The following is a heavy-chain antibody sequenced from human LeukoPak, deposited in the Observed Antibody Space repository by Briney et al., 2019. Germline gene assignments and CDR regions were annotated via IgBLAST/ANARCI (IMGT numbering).Heavy chain of an antibody. J-gene: IGHJ5*02. V-gene: IGHV3-7*03. CDR3: AKDWGYGDYVFDP. CDR2: IKQDGSEK. Sequence: GGSLRLSWAASGFTFSSYWMSWVRQAPGKGLEWVANIKQDGSEKYYVDSVKGRFTISRDNAKNSLYLQMNSLRAEDTAVYYCAKDWGYGDYVFDPWGQGTLVTVSS. D-gene: IGHD4-17*01. CDR1: GFTFSSYW.